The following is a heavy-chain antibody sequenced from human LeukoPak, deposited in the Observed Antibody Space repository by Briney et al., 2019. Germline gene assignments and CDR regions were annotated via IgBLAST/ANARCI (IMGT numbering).Heavy chain of an antibody. Sequence: PGGSLRLSCAASGFTFRSYEMNWVRQAPGKGLEWLSYISSSGTTTYYADSVKGRFTISRDNARNSLYLQMNSLRAEDTAVYYCARGGDTMIVEIQYFHHWGQGTLVTVSS. V-gene: IGHV3-48*03. CDR1: GFTFRSYE. D-gene: IGHD3-22*01. J-gene: IGHJ1*01. CDR3: ARGGDTMIVEIQYFHH. CDR2: ISSSGTTT.